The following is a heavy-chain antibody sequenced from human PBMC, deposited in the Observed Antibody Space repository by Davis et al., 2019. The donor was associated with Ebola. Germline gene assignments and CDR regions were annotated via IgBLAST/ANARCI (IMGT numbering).Heavy chain of an antibody. V-gene: IGHV5-51*01. CDR2: IYPGDSDT. J-gene: IGHJ4*02. D-gene: IGHD1-26*01. CDR3: ARRGGGYRSVDS. CDR1: GYTFTNYW. Sequence: KVSCKGSGYTFTNYWIGWVRQMPGKGLEWMGIIYPGDSDTRYSPSFQGQVTISADKSLTTAYLQWSSLKASDTAMYYCARRGGGYRSVDSWGQGTLVTVYS.